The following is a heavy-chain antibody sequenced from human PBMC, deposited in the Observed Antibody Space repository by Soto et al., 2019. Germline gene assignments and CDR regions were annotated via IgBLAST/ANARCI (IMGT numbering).Heavy chain of an antibody. CDR2: VSHTGNT. J-gene: IGHJ4*02. D-gene: IGHD4-4*01. V-gene: IGHV4-59*01. CDR3: ARHMTTVIYFDY. Sequence: SETLSLTCTVSGDSISRYYWSWIRQPPGKGLEWIGYVSHTGNTNYNPSLKSRVSISADTSRNQFSLTLNSVTAADTAVYYCARHMTTVIYFDYWGQGALVTVSS. CDR1: GDSISRYY.